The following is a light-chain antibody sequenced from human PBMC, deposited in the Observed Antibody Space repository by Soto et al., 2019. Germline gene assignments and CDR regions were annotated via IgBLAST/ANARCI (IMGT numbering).Light chain of an antibody. CDR1: QGIYSY. J-gene: IGKJ2*01. CDR3: QQYNSYPHT. CDR2: AAS. Sequence: DIQMTQSPSSLSASVGDRVTITCRASQGIYSYLAWYQQKPGTVPKLLIYAASSLQSGVPSKFSGSGSGTDFTLTISSLQPEDFATYYCQQYNSYPHTFGQGTKLEIK. V-gene: IGKV1-16*02.